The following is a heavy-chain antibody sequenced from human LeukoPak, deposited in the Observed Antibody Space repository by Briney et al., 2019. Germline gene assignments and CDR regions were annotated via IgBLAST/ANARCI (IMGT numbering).Heavy chain of an antibody. J-gene: IGHJ4*02. CDR3: ARFGVYCSSTSCWVDY. CDR1: GSSSTSYW. V-gene: IGHV5-51*01. Sequence: ASLKISYKGSGSSSTSYWIGWGRPMAGKGQERMGIIYPADSDPGYSPSFQRQLTISADKSINTAYLQWSSLTASDTAMYYCARFGVYCSSTSCWVDYWGQGTLVTVFS. CDR2: IYPADSDP. D-gene: IGHD2-2*01.